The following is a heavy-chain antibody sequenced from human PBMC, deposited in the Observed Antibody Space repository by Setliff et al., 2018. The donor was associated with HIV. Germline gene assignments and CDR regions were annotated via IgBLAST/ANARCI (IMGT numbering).Heavy chain of an antibody. D-gene: IGHD3-22*01. Sequence: ASETLSLTCSVSGGSITGYYWSWIRQPAGKDMEWIGRSGDTIYTPSLKSRVTISVDTSKNQLSLRLNSVTAADTAIYYCARHVYRYYDRSVKNDYWGQGTLVTVSS. CDR3: ARHVYRYYDRSVKNDY. CDR2: SGDT. CDR1: GGSITGYY. V-gene: IGHV4-4*07. J-gene: IGHJ4*02.